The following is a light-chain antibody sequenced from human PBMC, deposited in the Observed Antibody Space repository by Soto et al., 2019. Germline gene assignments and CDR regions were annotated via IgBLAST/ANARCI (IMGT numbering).Light chain of an antibody. Sequence: QPVLTQSPSASASLGASVKLTCTLSSGHSNYAIAWHQQQPGKGPRYLMKVNSEGSHSKGDGIPDRFSGSSSGTERYLTISRLQSEDEADYYCQTWGTGFHVLFGGGTKLTVL. CDR2: VNSEGSH. J-gene: IGLJ2*01. CDR3: QTWGTGFHVL. CDR1: SGHSNYA. V-gene: IGLV4-69*01.